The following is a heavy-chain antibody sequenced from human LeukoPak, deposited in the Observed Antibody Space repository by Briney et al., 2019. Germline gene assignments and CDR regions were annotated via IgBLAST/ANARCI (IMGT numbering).Heavy chain of an antibody. CDR3: ARGMFPHDV. Sequence: KPSETLSLTCAVYGGSFSGYYWSWIRQPPGKGLEWIGEINHSGSTNYNPSLKSRVTISVDTSKNQFSLKLSSVTAADTAVYYCARGMFPHDVWGQGTTVTASS. J-gene: IGHJ6*02. D-gene: IGHD3-10*02. CDR1: GGSFSGYY. V-gene: IGHV4-34*01. CDR2: INHSGST.